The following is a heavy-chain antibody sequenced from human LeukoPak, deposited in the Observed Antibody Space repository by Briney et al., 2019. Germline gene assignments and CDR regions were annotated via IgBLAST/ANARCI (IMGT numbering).Heavy chain of an antibody. J-gene: IGHJ4*02. D-gene: IGHD2-15*01. Sequence: GGSLRLSCAASGFPISSYSINWVRQAPGKGLEWVSYISSSGSAIYYVDSVKGRFTVYRDNAKNSLFLQMNSPRAEDTAVYYCVRVKGGYFDYWGQGALVTVSS. CDR3: VRVKGGYFDY. V-gene: IGHV3-48*01. CDR2: ISSSGSAI. CDR1: GFPISSYS.